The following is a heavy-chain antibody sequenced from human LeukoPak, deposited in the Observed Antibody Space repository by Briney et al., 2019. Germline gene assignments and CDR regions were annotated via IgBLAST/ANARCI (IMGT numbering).Heavy chain of an antibody. J-gene: IGHJ6*03. Sequence: GESLRLSCAASGFTFDDYGMSWVRQAPGKGLEWVSGINWNGGSTGYADSVKGRFTISRDNAKNSLYLQMNSLRAEDTALYYCARAGSSGWYDYYYMDVWGKGTTVTVSS. CDR3: ARAGSSGWYDYYYMDV. V-gene: IGHV3-20*04. CDR1: GFTFDDYG. CDR2: INWNGGST. D-gene: IGHD6-19*01.